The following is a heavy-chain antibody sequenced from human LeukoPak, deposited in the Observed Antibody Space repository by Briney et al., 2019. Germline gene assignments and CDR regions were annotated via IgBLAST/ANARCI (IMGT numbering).Heavy chain of an antibody. Sequence: ASVKVSCKASGYTFTGYYIHWVRQAPGQGLQWLGWINPNSGGTNYAQNFQGRVTVTRDTSTATAYMELRWLTSDDTAVYYCARDLFTRKTLGNWDSRAFHIWGQGTMVTVSS. D-gene: IGHD1-14*01. CDR1: GYTFTGYY. V-gene: IGHV1-2*02. J-gene: IGHJ3*02. CDR2: INPNSGGT. CDR3: ARDLFTRKTLGNWDSRAFHI.